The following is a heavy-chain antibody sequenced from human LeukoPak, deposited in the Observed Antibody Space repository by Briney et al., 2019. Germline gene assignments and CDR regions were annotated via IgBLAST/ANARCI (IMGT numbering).Heavy chain of an antibody. CDR3: ARDTAMVDGMDV. J-gene: IGHJ6*02. CDR2: ISSSSSYI. V-gene: IGHV3-21*01. CDR1: GFTFSSYS. D-gene: IGHD5-18*01. Sequence: GGSLRLSCAASGFTFSSYSMNWVRQAPGKGLVWVSSISSSSSYIHYADSVKGRFTISRDNAKNSLYLQMNSLRAEDTAVYYCARDTAMVDGMDVWGQGPTVTVSS.